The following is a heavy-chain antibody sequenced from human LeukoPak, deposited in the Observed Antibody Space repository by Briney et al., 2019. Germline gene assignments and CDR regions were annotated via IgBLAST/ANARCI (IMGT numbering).Heavy chain of an antibody. CDR3: AKDLSYGMDV. V-gene: IGHV4-59*12. CDR1: GGSISSLY. J-gene: IGHJ6*02. CDR2: IYYTGST. Sequence: SETLSLTCSVSGGSISSLYWSWIRQPPGKGLEWIGYIYYTGSTNYNPSLKSRVTMFVDMSKNQFSLRLSSVTAADTAVYYCAKDLSYGMDVWGQGTTVTVSS.